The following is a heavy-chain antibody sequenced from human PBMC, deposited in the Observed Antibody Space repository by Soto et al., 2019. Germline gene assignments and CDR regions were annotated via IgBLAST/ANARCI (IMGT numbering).Heavy chain of an antibody. Sequence: QVQLVESGGGVVQPETSLRLSCAASGFTLHGYAMNWVRQAPGRGLEWVAVISHAGDNIRYADSVRGRFTISRDTSKNTVHLQMKSLRPEDTAMYYCARIGYGVTYGNGFEHWGHGTRVTVSS. J-gene: IGHJ4*01. CDR2: ISHAGDNI. CDR1: GFTLHGYA. D-gene: IGHD5-12*01. CDR3: ARIGYGVTYGNGFEH. V-gene: IGHV3-30-3*01.